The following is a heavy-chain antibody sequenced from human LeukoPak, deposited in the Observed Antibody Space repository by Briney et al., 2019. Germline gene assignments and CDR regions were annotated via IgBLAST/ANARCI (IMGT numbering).Heavy chain of an antibody. J-gene: IGHJ4*02. V-gene: IGHV3-11*01. CDR3: ARRAGAYSHPYDY. CDR1: GFTFSDYN. CDR2: ISSSGSTK. Sequence: GGSLRLSCAASGFTFSDYNMRWIRQAPGKGLEWVSSISSSGSTKYYADSVKGRFTISRDNAKNSLFLQMNSLRAEDTAVYYCARRAGAYSHPYDYWGQGTLVTVSS. D-gene: IGHD4/OR15-4a*01.